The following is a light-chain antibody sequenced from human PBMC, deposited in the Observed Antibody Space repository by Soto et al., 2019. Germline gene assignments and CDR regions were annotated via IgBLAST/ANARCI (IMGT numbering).Light chain of an antibody. CDR1: QGIGNL. Sequence: DIQMTQSPSFVSASVGDRVTITCRASQGIGNLLAWFHQKPGKAPKLLIHAASSLQSGVPSRFSGSGSGADFTLTISSLQPEDFATYYCQQGNSFPFTFGPGTKVDIK. CDR3: QQGNSFPFT. CDR2: AAS. V-gene: IGKV1-12*01. J-gene: IGKJ3*01.